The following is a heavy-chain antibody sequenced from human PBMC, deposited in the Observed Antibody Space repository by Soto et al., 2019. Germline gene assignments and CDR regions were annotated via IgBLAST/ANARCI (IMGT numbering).Heavy chain of an antibody. CDR1: GGSISSITYY. Sequence: PAETLSLTCTVSGGSISSITYYWDWIRQPPGKGLGWIGAMYYTGNKNYNPSLESRVTMSVDTSKNQFSLKLSSVTRADTAVYYCARRSSSSLGSLFDPWGRGILVTVSS. CDR3: ARRSSSSLGSLFDP. V-gene: IGHV4-39*01. CDR2: MYYTGNK. J-gene: IGHJ5*02. D-gene: IGHD6-6*01.